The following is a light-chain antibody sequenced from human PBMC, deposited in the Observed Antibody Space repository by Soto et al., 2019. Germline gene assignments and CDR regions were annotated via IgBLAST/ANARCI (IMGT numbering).Light chain of an antibody. V-gene: IGKV3D-20*01. CDR3: QQFSTSLT. CDR2: DVS. CDR1: QSISSTY. Sequence: EIVLTQSPATLSLSPGERATLSCGASQSISSTYLAWYQQRPGLAPRLLIYDVSNRFTGVPDRFIGSGCGTDFTLTISRLEPEDFAVYYGQQFSTSLTLGGGTKVEIK. J-gene: IGKJ4*01.